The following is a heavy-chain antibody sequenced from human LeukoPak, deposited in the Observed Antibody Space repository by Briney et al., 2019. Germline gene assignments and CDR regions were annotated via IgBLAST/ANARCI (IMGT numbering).Heavy chain of an antibody. D-gene: IGHD3-10*01. Sequence: GGSLRLSCAASGFTFSSSYMHWVRQAPGKGLEYVSAISPSGDSTYYTNSMKGRFTISRVNSKNTLFLQMGSLTAEDMAVYYCARGLYYGSGQYYFDYWGQGTLVTVSS. CDR2: ISPSGDST. V-gene: IGHV3-64*01. CDR1: GFTFSSSY. CDR3: ARGLYYGSGQYYFDY. J-gene: IGHJ4*02.